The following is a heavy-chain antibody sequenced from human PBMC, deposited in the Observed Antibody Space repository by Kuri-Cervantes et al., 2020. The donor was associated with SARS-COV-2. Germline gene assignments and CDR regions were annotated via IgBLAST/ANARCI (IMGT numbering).Heavy chain of an antibody. J-gene: IGHJ6*03. CDR2: ISSSSSYI. CDR1: GFTFSSYS. V-gene: IGHV3-21*01. Sequence: GESLKISCAASGFTFSSYSMNWVRQAPGKGLEWVSSISSSSSYIYYADSVKGRFTISRDNAKNSLYLQMNSLRAEDTAVYYCARGPPKCPDQNPYRYYYYMDVWGKGTTVTVSS. D-gene: IGHD3-16*02. CDR3: ARGPPKCPDQNPYRYYYYMDV.